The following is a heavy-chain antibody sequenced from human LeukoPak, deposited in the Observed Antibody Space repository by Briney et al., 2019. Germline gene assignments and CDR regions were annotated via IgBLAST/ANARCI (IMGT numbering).Heavy chain of an antibody. CDR2: ISYDGSNK. Sequence: GGSLRLSCAASGFTFSSYAMHWVRQAPGKGLEWVAVISYDGSNKYYADSVKGRFTISRDNSKNTLYLQMNSLRAEDTAAYYCASLDSYGYVDFDYWGQGTLVTVSS. V-gene: IGHV3-30-3*01. CDR1: GFTFSSYA. J-gene: IGHJ4*02. CDR3: ASLDSYGYVDFDY. D-gene: IGHD5-18*01.